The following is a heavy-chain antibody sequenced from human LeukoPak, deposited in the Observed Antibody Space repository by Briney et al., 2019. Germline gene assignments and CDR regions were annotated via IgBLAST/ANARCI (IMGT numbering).Heavy chain of an antibody. J-gene: IGHJ4*02. V-gene: IGHV3-66*01. CDR3: ARGTVYGDYGGY. D-gene: IGHD4-17*01. CDR2: IYSGGST. CDR1: GFTFRSYD. Sequence: GGSLRLSCVGSGFTFRSYDMNWVRQAPGKGLEWVSVIYSGGSTYYADSVKGRFTISRDNSKNTLYLQMNSLRAEDTAVYYCARGTVYGDYGGYWGQGTLVTVSS.